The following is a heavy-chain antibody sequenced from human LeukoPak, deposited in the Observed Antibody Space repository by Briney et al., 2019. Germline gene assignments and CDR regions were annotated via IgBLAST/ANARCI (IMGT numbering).Heavy chain of an antibody. Sequence: GGSLRLSCAASGFTFSSYAFSWVRRTPGKGLEWVSIAGENTDTHYADSVKGRFTISRDDSNNALYLQMNSLRAEDTTTYFCAKSSGKSFPSSRVFDFWGQGTLVTVSS. V-gene: IGHV3-23*01. CDR2: AGENTDT. J-gene: IGHJ4*02. CDR1: GFTFSSYA. CDR3: AKSSGKSFPSSRVFDF. D-gene: IGHD6-13*01.